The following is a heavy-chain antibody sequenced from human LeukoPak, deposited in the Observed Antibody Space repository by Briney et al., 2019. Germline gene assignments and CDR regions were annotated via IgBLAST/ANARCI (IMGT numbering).Heavy chain of an antibody. CDR2: IYYSGST. V-gene: IGHV4-59*12. D-gene: IGHD6-13*01. CDR3: ARDKGAYSSSWYYYNYYYMDV. Sequence: SETLSLTCTVSGGSISSYYWSWIRQPPGKGLEWIGYIYYSGSTNYNPSLKSRVTISVDTSKNQFSLKLSSVTAADTAVYYCARDKGAYSSSWYYYNYYYMDVWGKGTTVTISS. CDR1: GGSISSYY. J-gene: IGHJ6*03.